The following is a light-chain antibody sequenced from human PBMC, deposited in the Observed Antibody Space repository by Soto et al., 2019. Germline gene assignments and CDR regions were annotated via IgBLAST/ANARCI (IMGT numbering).Light chain of an antibody. CDR3: GSWDSSLSADV. Sequence: QSVMTQPPSVSAAPGQKVTISCSGSSSNIGGNSVSWYQQLPGTAPKLLMYDDNKRPSGIPDRFSCSKSGTSATLGITGFQTGDEAYYYCGSWDSSLSADVCGTGTKLTVL. CDR2: DDN. V-gene: IGLV1-51*01. CDR1: SSNIGGNS. J-gene: IGLJ1*01.